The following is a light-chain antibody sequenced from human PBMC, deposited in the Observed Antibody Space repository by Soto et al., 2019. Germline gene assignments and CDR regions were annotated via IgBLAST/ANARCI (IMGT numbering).Light chain of an antibody. V-gene: IGKV3-11*01. CDR3: QQRASWVT. J-gene: IGKJ5*01. CDR2: DAS. CDR1: QSVSSY. Sequence: EVVMRQSPATLSLSPGERATLSCRASQSVSSYLAWFQQKPGQAPRLLIYDASNRATGIPARFSGSGSETDFTLTISSLEPEDFAVYYCQQRASWVTFGQGTRLEIK.